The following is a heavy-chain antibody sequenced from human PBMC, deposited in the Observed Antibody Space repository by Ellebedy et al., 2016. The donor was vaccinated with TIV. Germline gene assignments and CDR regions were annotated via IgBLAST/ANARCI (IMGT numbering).Heavy chain of an antibody. CDR2: LHPSGTP. CDR1: GVSITSHF. J-gene: IGHJ3*01. D-gene: IGHD3-22*01. Sequence: SETLSLTCAVSGVSITSHFWTWIRPPAGGGLEWIGRLHPSGTPNYNPSLKSRVIMSRDTSKDQFSLKLSSVTAADTAVYYCARHGPQWFDAFDLWGQGTLVTVSS. V-gene: IGHV4-4*07. CDR3: ARHGPQWFDAFDL.